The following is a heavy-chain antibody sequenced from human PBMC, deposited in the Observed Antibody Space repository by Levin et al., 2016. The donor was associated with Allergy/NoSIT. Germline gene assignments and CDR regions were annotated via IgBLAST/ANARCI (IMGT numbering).Heavy chain of an antibody. CDR3: AKDSSLAYCGGDCSPAFDI. V-gene: IGHV3-23*01. D-gene: IGHD2-21*02. Sequence: GGSLRLSCAASGFTFSSYAMSWVRQAPGKGLEWVSAISGSGGSTYYADSVKGRFTISRDNSKDTLYLQMNSLRAEDTAVYYCAKDSSLAYCGGDCSPAFDIWGQGTMVTVSS. CDR2: ISGSGGST. J-gene: IGHJ3*02. CDR1: GFTFSSYA.